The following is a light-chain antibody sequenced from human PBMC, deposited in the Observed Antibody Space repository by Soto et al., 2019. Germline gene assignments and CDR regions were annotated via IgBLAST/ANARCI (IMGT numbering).Light chain of an antibody. V-gene: IGLV1-44*01. Sequence: QSVVTQPPSASGTPGQRVTISCSGSSSNVGSNTVDWYQLLPGTAPKLLIYHNNQRPSGVPDRLSGSKSGTSASLAISGLQSEDEDDYYCAVWDDTLKAVVFGGGTKLTVL. CDR3: AVWDDTLKAVV. CDR2: HNN. CDR1: SSNVGSNT. J-gene: IGLJ2*01.